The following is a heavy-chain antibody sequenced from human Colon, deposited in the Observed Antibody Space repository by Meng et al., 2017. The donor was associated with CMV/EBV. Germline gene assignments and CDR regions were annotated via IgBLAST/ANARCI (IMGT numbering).Heavy chain of an antibody. J-gene: IGHJ4*02. D-gene: IGHD4-17*01. CDR1: GFTFSRYA. CDR2: ISSDGSNK. V-gene: IGHV3-30-3*01. Sequence: LSCAASGFTFSRYALHWVRQSPGKGLEWVAVISSDGSNKHYADSVKGRFTISRDNSYNTLYLQMNSLGIEDRGVYYCARMTTATDLGWGQGTLVTVSS. CDR3: ARMTTATDLG.